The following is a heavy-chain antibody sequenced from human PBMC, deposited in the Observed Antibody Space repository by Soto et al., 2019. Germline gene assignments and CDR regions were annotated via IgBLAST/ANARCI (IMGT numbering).Heavy chain of an antibody. CDR1: AVTISIYC. J-gene: IGHJ4*02. CDR2: INSDGSST. V-gene: IGHV3-74*01. CDR3: AGGRRYYNSSGGGY. D-gene: IGHD3-22*01. Sequence: GGSLRLSCATAAVTISIYCMHWVRQALGKGLGWVSRINSDGSSTNYADSVKGRFTISRDNAKNTLYLQMNSLRAEDTAVSYCAGGRRYYNSSGGGYWGQGSLV.